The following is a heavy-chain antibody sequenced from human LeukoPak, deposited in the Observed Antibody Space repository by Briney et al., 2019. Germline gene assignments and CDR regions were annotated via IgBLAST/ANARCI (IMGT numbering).Heavy chain of an antibody. D-gene: IGHD3-3*01. CDR3: ATAYDFWSGYSY. J-gene: IGHJ4*02. CDR2: IIPIFGAA. Sequence: SVKVSCKVSGYTLTELSMHWVRQAPGQGLEWMGGIIPIFGAANYAQKFQGRVTITADESTSTAYMELSSLRSEDTAVYYCATAYDFWSGYSYWGQGTLVTVSS. CDR1: GYTLTELS. V-gene: IGHV1-69*13.